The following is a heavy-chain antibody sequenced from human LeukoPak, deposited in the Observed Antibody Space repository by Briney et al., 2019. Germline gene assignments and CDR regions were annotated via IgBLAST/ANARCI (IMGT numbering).Heavy chain of an antibody. Sequence: SSETLSLTCTVSGGSISSYYWSWIRQPAGTALEWIGRIYTSGTITYNPSLKSRVTMSVDTSKNQFSLKLSSVTAADTAVYYCARDRGTWNDDGFDYWGQGTLVTVSS. CDR3: ARDRGTWNDDGFDY. J-gene: IGHJ4*02. CDR1: GGSISSYY. CDR2: IYTSGTI. V-gene: IGHV4-4*07. D-gene: IGHD1-1*01.